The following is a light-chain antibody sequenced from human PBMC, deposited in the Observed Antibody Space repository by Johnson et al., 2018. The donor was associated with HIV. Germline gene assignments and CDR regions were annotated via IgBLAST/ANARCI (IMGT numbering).Light chain of an antibody. CDR2: DNN. V-gene: IGLV1-51*01. CDR1: SSNIGNNY. CDR3: GTWDSSLTTSYV. Sequence: QSVLTQPPSVSAAPGQKVTISCSGSSSNIGNNYVSWYQQLPGTAPKLLIYDNNKRPSGIPDRFSGSKSGTSATLGITGLQTWDEADYYCGTWDSSLTTSYVFGTGTKVIVV. J-gene: IGLJ1*01.